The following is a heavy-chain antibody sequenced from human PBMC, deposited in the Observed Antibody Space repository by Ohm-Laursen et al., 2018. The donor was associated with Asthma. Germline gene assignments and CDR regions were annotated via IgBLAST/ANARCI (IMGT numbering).Heavy chain of an antibody. CDR1: GFPFNEYY. J-gene: IGHJ4*02. V-gene: IGHV3-23*01. D-gene: IGHD6-13*01. Sequence: SLRLSCAASGFPFNEYYMSWIRQAPGKGLEWVSSLSGSGGSSYYADSVKGRFTISRDNSNNTLHLQMNSLRGEDTAVYYCAREASLSSSWSVDYWGQGTLVTVSS. CDR3: AREASLSSSWSVDY. CDR2: LSGSGGSS.